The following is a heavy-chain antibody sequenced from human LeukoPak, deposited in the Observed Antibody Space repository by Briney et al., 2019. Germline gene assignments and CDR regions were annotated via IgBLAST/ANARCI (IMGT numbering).Heavy chain of an antibody. CDR1: GFTFSSYA. D-gene: IGHD3-22*01. J-gene: IGHJ4*02. V-gene: IGHV3-23*01. CDR2: ISGSGGST. CDR3: AKDLPNHFYDYSGFYF. Sequence: GGSLRLSCAASGFTFSSYAMSWVRQAPGKGLEWVSAISGSGGSTYYADSVKGRFTISRDNSKNTLYLQMNSLRAQDTAVYYFAKDLPNHFYDYSGFYFWGQGTLVTVSS.